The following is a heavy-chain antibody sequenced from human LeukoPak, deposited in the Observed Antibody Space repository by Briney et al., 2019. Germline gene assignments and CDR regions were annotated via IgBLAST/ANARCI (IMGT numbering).Heavy chain of an antibody. J-gene: IGHJ4*02. V-gene: IGHV3-20*01. Sequence: GGSLRLSCAASGFTFDDYGMSWVRQAPGKGLERVSGINWNGGSTGYADSVKGRFTISRDNAKNSLYLQMSSLRAEDTALYHCARNLRYFDWLLPDYWGQGTLVTVSS. D-gene: IGHD3-9*01. CDR3: ARNLRYFDWLLPDY. CDR1: GFTFDDYG. CDR2: INWNGGST.